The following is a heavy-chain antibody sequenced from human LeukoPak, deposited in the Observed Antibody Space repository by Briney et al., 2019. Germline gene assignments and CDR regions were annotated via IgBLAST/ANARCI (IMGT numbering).Heavy chain of an antibody. CDR2: IYYSGST. D-gene: IGHD6-19*01. Sequence: SETLSLTCTVSGGSISSSSYYWGWIRQPPGKGLEWIGSIYYSGSTYYNPSLKSRVTISVDTSKNQFSLKLSSVTAADTAVYYCTNIAVAEARGGDYWGQGTLVTVSS. V-gene: IGHV4-39*07. CDR3: TNIAVAEARGGDY. CDR1: GGSISSSSYY. J-gene: IGHJ4*02.